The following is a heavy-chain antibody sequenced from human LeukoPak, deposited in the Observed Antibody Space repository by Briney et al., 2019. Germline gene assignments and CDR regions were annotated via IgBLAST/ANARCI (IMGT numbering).Heavy chain of an antibody. Sequence: GGSLRLFCAASGFTFSSYEMNWVRQAPGEGLEWVSYISSSGSTIYYADSVKGRFTISRDNAKNSLYLQMNSLRAEDTAVYYCARFRGSYIFDYWGQGTLVTVSS. CDR2: ISSSGSTI. D-gene: IGHD1-26*01. V-gene: IGHV3-48*03. CDR1: GFTFSSYE. CDR3: ARFRGSYIFDY. J-gene: IGHJ4*02.